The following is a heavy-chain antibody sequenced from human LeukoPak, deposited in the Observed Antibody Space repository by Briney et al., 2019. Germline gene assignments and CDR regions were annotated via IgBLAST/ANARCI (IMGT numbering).Heavy chain of an antibody. CDR3: ARVTLVDTAMVSPPHFDY. CDR1: GYTFTSYD. D-gene: IGHD5-18*01. J-gene: IGHJ4*02. CDR2: MNPNSGNT. V-gene: IGHV1-8*01. Sequence: ASVKVSCKASGYTFTSYDINWLRQATGQGLEWMGWMNPNSGNTGYAQKFQGRVTMTRNTSISTAYMELSSLRSEDTAVYYCARVTLVDTAMVSPPHFDYWGQGTLVTVSS.